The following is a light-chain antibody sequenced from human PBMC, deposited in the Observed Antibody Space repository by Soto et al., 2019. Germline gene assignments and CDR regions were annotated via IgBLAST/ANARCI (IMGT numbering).Light chain of an antibody. CDR3: QQGSNWPPLT. V-gene: IGKV3-11*01. CDR1: QSVGTY. Sequence: TQSPVTLSLSPGETATLSCRASQSVGTYLAWYQLKSGQAPRLLIYEASKRATGIPARFSGRGSGTDFTLTISSLEPEDFALYYCQQGSNWPPLTFGGGTKVEIK. CDR2: EAS. J-gene: IGKJ4*01.